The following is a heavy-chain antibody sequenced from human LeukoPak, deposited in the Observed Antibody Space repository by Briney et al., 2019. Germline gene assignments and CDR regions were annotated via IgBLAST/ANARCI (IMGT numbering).Heavy chain of an antibody. CDR2: IYHSGST. Sequence: SQTLSLTCTVSGGSISSGGYYWSWIRQPPGEGLEWIGYIYHSGSTYYNPSLKSRITISVDRSKNQFSLKLSSVTAADTAVYYCAGALTTVTVRGAFDIWGQGTMVTVSS. CDR1: GGSISSGGYY. J-gene: IGHJ3*02. V-gene: IGHV4-30-2*01. D-gene: IGHD4-11*01. CDR3: AGALTTVTVRGAFDI.